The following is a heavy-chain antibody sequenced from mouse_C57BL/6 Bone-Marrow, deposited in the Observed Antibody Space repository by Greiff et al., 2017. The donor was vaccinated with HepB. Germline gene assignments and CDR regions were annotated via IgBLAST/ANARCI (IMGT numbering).Heavy chain of an antibody. Sequence: QVQLQQPGAELVKPGASVKLSCKASGYTFTSYWMHWVKQRPGRGLEWIGRIDPNSGGTKYNEKFKSKATLTVDKPSSTAYMQLSSLTSEDSAVYYCARGAPYGNYVGWYFDVWGTGTTVTVSS. J-gene: IGHJ1*03. CDR3: ARGAPYGNYVGWYFDV. CDR1: GYTFTSYW. V-gene: IGHV1-72*01. CDR2: IDPNSGGT. D-gene: IGHD2-1*01.